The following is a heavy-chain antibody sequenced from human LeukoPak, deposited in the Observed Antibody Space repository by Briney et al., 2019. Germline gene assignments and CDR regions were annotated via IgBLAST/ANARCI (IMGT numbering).Heavy chain of an antibody. CDR1: GGSISSYY. Sequence: PSETLSLTCTVSGGSISSYYWSWIRQPPGKGLEWIGNIFYTGSTKYNPSLKSRVTISVDTSKNQFSLKLGSVTAADTAVYYCAREVVAATSAFDIWGQGTMVTVSS. V-gene: IGHV4-59*01. D-gene: IGHD2-15*01. CDR2: IFYTGST. J-gene: IGHJ3*02. CDR3: AREVVAATSAFDI.